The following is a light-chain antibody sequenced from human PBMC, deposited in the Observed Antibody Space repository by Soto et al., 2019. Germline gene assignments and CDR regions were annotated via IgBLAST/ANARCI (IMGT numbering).Light chain of an antibody. CDR1: QNVYNN. J-gene: IGKJ4*01. CDR2: DAS. V-gene: IGKV3-15*01. Sequence: EIVMTQSPATLSASAGEGATLSCKAGQNVYNNLAWYQQRPGQPPRLLIYDASTRATGISARFSGSGYGTEFTLAISSLHSEDFAVYFCQQCRIWPITFGGGTKAEIK. CDR3: QQCRIWPIT.